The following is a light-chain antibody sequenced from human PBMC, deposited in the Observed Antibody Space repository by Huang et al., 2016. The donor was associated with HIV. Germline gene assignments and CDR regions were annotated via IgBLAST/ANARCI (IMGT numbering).Light chain of an antibody. CDR2: GAS. V-gene: IGKV3-15*01. J-gene: IGKJ2*01. CDR3: HQYSGWPPGT. Sequence: EIVMTQSPAFLSASPGERATLSCRASQTVGTNLAWYQQKPGQAPRLLIYGASTRATGISVRFSGSGSGTEFTLTISSLQSEDFAVYYCHQYSGWPPGTFGQGTKLEIK. CDR1: QTVGTN.